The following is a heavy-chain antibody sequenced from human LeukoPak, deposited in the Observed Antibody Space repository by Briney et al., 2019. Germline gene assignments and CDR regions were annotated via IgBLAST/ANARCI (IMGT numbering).Heavy chain of an antibody. CDR1: GDSISSYY. J-gene: IGHJ4*02. CDR3: ATGYSSTWYYFDY. CDR2: SYHTGST. Sequence: SETLSLTGTVSGDSISSYYWSWIRQPPGKGLEWIGYSYHTGSTNYNPSLKSRVTISVDTSKNQFSLKLSSVTAGDTAVYYCATGYSSTWYYFDYWGQGTLVTVSS. D-gene: IGHD6-13*01. V-gene: IGHV4-59*01.